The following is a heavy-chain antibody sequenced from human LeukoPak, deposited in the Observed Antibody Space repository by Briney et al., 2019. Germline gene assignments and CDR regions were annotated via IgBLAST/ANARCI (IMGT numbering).Heavy chain of an antibody. CDR3: AREKVAYCGGDSWCHAFDI. V-gene: IGHV4-4*02. CDR1: GGSISSRNW. CDR2: IYHSGST. J-gene: IGHJ3*02. D-gene: IGHD2-21*02. Sequence: SETLSLTCAVSGGSISSRNWWSWVRQPPGKGLEWIGEIYHSGSTNYNPSLKTRVTISVDMSKNHFSLKLSSVIVADTAVYYCAREKVAYCGGDSWCHAFDIWGQGTMVTVSS.